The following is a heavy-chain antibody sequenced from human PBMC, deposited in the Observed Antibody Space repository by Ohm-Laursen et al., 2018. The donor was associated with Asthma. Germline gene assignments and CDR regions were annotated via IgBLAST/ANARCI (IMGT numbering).Heavy chain of an antibody. CDR1: GYTFTSYG. Sequence: GATVKISCKASGYTFTSYGISWVRQAPGQGLEWMGWISAYNGNTNYAQKLQGRVTMTTDTSTSTAYMELRSLRSDDTAVYYCARPQQGYCSSTSCYLSSGWFDPWGQGTLVTVSS. D-gene: IGHD2-2*01. CDR3: ARPQQGYCSSTSCYLSSGWFDP. J-gene: IGHJ5*02. V-gene: IGHV1-18*04. CDR2: ISAYNGNT.